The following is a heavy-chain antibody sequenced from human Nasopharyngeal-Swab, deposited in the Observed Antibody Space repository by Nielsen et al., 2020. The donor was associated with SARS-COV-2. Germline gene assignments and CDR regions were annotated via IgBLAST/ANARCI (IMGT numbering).Heavy chain of an antibody. Sequence: SETLSLTCGFYGGSFSGYFWTWLRQPPGKGLEWIGEINYSGHTTYNPSPKSRVSISVDTSKRQFSLRLTSVTAADTAVYYCARTLVRGAADYWGQGTLVAVSS. CDR3: ARTLVRGAADY. V-gene: IGHV4-34*01. J-gene: IGHJ4*02. CDR1: GGSFSGYF. CDR2: INYSGHT. D-gene: IGHD3-10*01.